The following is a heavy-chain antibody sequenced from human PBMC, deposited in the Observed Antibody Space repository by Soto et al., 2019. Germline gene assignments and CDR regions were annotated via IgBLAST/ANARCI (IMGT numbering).Heavy chain of an antibody. CDR2: INTDNGNT. D-gene: IGHD2-2*01. CDR1: GYTFITYG. V-gene: IGHV1-18*01. CDR3: AREYCDGTSCSGCDY. Sequence: QVHLVQSGVEVKPPGASVKVSCKTSGYTFITYGVSWVRQGPGQGPEWMGWINTDNGNTKYAQKFQGRVTMTTDTPTSTSYMELGSLRSDDTALYYCAREYCDGTSCSGCDYWGQGTPVTVSS. J-gene: IGHJ4*02.